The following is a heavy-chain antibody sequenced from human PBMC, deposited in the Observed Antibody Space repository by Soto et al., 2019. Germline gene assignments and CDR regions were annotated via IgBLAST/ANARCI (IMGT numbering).Heavy chain of an antibody. V-gene: IGHV1-18*01. CDR3: AGEGQLGY. J-gene: IGHJ4*02. CDR1: GYTFTSYG. D-gene: IGHD6-6*01. Sequence: QVQLVQSGAEVKKPGASVKVSCKASGYTFTSYGFSWVRQAPGQGLEWMGWISGYNGNTNYAQNLQGSVTMTTDTSTSTAYIGQRSLRSDDTAVDYCAGEGQLGYWGQGTLVTVSS. CDR2: ISGYNGNT.